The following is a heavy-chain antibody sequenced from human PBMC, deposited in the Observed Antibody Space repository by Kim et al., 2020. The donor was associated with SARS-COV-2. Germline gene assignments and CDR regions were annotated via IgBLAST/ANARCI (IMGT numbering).Heavy chain of an antibody. J-gene: IGHJ4*02. D-gene: IGHD2-21*02. CDR3: ARSAREVTAKDPRGRIDY. CDR1: GGSISSSSYY. V-gene: IGHV4-39*01. CDR2: IYYSGST. Sequence: SETLSLTCTVSGGSISSSSYYWGWIRQPPGKGLEWIGSIYYSGSTYYNPSLKSRVTISVDTSKNQFSLKLSSVTAADTAVYYCARSAREVTAKDPRGRIDYWGQGTLVTVSS.